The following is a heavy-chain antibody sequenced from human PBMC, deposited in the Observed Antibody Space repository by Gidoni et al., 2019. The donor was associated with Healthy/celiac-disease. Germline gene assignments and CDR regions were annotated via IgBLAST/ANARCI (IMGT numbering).Heavy chain of an antibody. CDR3: ARSGEYGDLSRFDY. D-gene: IGHD4-17*01. J-gene: IGHJ4*02. V-gene: IGHV4-31*03. Sequence: QVQLQESGPGLVKPSQTLSLTCPVSGGSISRGGYYWSWIRQHPGKGLEWIGYIYYSGSTYYNPSLKSRVTISVDTSKNQFSLKLSSVTAADTAVYYCARSGEYGDLSRFDYWGQGTLVTVSS. CDR1: GGSISRGGYY. CDR2: IYYSGST.